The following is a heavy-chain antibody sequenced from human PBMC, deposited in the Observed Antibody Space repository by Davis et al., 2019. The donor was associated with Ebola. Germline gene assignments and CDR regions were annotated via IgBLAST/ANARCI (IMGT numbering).Heavy chain of an antibody. CDR3: AIIYGDYYNWFDP. CDR2: ISYSGST. Sequence: SETLSLTCTVSGGSISSSSYYWGWIRQPPGKGLEWIGSISYSGSTYYNPSLKSRVTISVDTSKNQFSLKLSSVTAADTAVYYCAIIYGDYYNWFDPWGQGTLVAVSS. D-gene: IGHD4-17*01. J-gene: IGHJ5*02. CDR1: GGSISSSSYY. V-gene: IGHV4-39*01.